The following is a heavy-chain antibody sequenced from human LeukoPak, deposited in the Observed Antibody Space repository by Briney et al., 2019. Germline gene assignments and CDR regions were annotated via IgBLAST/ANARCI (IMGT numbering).Heavy chain of an antibody. Sequence: GGTLRLSCAASGFTFSSYSMNWVSQARGKGGEGVSYISSSSSTIYYADSVKGRSTISRDNAKNSLYLQMNSLRAEDTAVYYCARDVGGSYEDYFDYWGQGTLVTVSS. J-gene: IGHJ4*02. CDR3: ARDVGGSYEDYFDY. V-gene: IGHV3-48*01. CDR2: ISSSSSTI. D-gene: IGHD1-26*01. CDR1: GFTFSSYS.